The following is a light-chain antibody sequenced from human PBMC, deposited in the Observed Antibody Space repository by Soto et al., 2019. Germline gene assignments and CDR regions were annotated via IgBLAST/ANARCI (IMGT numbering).Light chain of an antibody. V-gene: IGKV1-5*01. CDR3: QQYNSYSGT. Sequence: DIQMTQSPSTLSASVGDRVAITCRASESISQYLAWYQQRPGKAPKLLIYGTSNLDRGVPSRFSGSGSGTEFTLTISSLQPDDFATYFCQQYNSYSGTFGQGTKVDIK. J-gene: IGKJ1*01. CDR1: ESISQY. CDR2: GTS.